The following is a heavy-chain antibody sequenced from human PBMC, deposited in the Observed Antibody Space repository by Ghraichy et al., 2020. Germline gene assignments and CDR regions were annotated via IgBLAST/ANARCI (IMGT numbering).Heavy chain of an antibody. J-gene: IGHJ4*02. CDR3: GGSGSLYYFAY. CDR1: GFTFSSYW. D-gene: IGHD3-10*01. CDR2: IIHDGSEE. V-gene: IGHV3-7*01. Sequence: GESLRLSCAASGFTFSSYWMSWVRQAPGKGLEWVANIIHDGSEEYYVDSVKGRFTISRDNAKNSLYLQMNSLRAEDTAVYYCGGSGSLYYFAYWGQGTLVTVSS.